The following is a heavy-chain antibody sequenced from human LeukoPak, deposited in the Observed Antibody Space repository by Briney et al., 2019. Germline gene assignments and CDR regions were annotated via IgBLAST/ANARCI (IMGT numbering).Heavy chain of an antibody. CDR3: AKKGDFWSGYPLTNFDY. V-gene: IGHV3-23*01. CDR2: ISGSGGST. CDR1: GFTFSSYA. D-gene: IGHD3-3*01. J-gene: IGHJ4*02. Sequence: GGSLRLSCAASGFTFSSYAMSWVRQAPGKGLEWVSAISGSGGSTYYADSVKGRFTISRDNSKNTLYLQMNSLRAEDTVVYYCAKKGDFWSGYPLTNFDYWGQGTLVTVSS.